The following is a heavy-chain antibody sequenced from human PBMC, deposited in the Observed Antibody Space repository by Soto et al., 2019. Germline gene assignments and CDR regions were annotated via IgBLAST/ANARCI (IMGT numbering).Heavy chain of an antibody. CDR3: AKDKPAAGSQWLVPI. J-gene: IGHJ4*02. CDR2: ISDSGGST. V-gene: IGHV3-23*01. CDR1: GFTFSSCA. D-gene: IGHD6-19*01. Sequence: LRLSCAASGFTFSSCAMTWVRQAPGMGLQWVSAISDSGGSTYYAASVRGRFTISRDNSKNTLYLQLNSLGAEDTAVYYCAKDKPAAGSQWLVPIWGRGTLVTVSS.